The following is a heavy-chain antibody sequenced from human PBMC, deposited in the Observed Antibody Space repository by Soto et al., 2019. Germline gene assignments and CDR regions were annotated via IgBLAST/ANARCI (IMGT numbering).Heavy chain of an antibody. CDR3: ASRYCTNGVCYVGGMDV. CDR1: GGTFSSYA. D-gene: IGHD2-8*01. Sequence: QVQLVQSGAEVKKPGSSVKVSCKASGGTFSSYAISWVRQAPGQGLEWMGGIIPIFGTANYAQKFEGRVPITADESTTTANMGLSSLRSEDTAVYYCASRYCTNGVCYVGGMDVWGQGTTVTVSS. CDR2: IIPIFGTA. V-gene: IGHV1-69*12. J-gene: IGHJ6*02.